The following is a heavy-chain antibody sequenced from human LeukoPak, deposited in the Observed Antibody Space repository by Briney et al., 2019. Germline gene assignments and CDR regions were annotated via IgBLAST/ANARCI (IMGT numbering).Heavy chain of an antibody. V-gene: IGHV3-53*01. CDR2: IYSGGST. CDR1: GVTFSRNY. J-gene: IGHJ2*01. Sequence: AGSLRLSCAASGVTFSRNYWSWFRQAPGKGLEWASVIYSGGSTYYADSVKGRFTISRDNSKNTLYLQMNSLRAEDTAVYYCARGQRTYCGGDCPDWYFDLWGPGTLVTVSS. D-gene: IGHD2-21*02. CDR3: ARGQRTYCGGDCPDWYFDL.